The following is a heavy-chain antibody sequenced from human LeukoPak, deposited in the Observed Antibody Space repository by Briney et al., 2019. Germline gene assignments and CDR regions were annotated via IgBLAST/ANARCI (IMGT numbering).Heavy chain of an antibody. CDR2: ISAYNGNT. CDR1: GYTFTSYG. J-gene: IGHJ5*02. V-gene: IGHV1-18*01. Sequence: ASVKVSCKASGYTFTSYGISWVRQAPGQGLEWMGWISAYNGNTNYAQKLQGRVTMTTDTSTSTAYMELRSLRSDDTAVYYCARDSKRSDFWSGYTGWFDPWGQGTLVTVSS. D-gene: IGHD3-3*01. CDR3: ARDSKRSDFWSGYTGWFDP.